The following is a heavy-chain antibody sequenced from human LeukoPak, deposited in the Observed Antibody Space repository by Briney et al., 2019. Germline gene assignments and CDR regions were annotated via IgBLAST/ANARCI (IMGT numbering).Heavy chain of an antibody. CDR3: ARDYRDNYYYYYGMDV. Sequence: GGSLRLSCAASGFTFSSYSMNWVRQAPGKGLEWVSSISSSSSYIYYADSVKGRFTISRDNAKNSLYLQMNSLRAEDTAVYYCARDYRDNYYYYYGMDVWGQGTAVTVSS. CDR2: ISSSSSYI. V-gene: IGHV3-21*01. CDR1: GFTFSSYS. D-gene: IGHD4-11*01. J-gene: IGHJ6*02.